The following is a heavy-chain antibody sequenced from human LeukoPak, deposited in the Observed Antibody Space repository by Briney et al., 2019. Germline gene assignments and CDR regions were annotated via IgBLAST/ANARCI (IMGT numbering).Heavy chain of an antibody. V-gene: IGHV1-18*01. Sequence: ASVKVSCKASGGTFSSYAINWVRQAPGQGLEWMGWISAYNGNTNYAQKLQGRVTMTTDTSTSTAYMELRSLRSDDTAVYHCARVLRYFDWLPHNWFDPWGQGTLVTVSS. J-gene: IGHJ5*02. CDR3: ARVLRYFDWLPHNWFDP. D-gene: IGHD3-9*01. CDR2: ISAYNGNT. CDR1: GGTFSSYA.